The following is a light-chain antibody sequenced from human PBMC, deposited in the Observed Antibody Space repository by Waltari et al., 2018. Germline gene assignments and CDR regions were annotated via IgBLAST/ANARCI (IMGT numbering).Light chain of an antibody. CDR2: AAS. CDR3: QQSYNDPLT. J-gene: IGKJ4*01. CDR1: QSISDS. V-gene: IGKV1-39*01. Sequence: DIQMTQSPSSLSASVGDRVTINCRASQSISDSVNWYQQKPGKAPKLLIYAASTLQSGVPSRFSGSGYGTDFTLTISRLQREDFATYYCQQSYNDPLTFGGGTKMEIK.